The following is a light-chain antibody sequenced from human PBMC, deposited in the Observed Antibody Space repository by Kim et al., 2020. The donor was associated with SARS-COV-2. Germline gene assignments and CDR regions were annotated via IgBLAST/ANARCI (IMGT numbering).Light chain of an antibody. CDR1: QSVSSSY. J-gene: IGKJ1*01. CDR2: GAS. CDR3: QHYGSSLWT. Sequence: EIVLTQSPGTLSLSPGERATLSCRASQSVSSSYLAWYQQKPDQAPRLLIHGASSRATGIPDRFSGSGSGTDFTLTIAGLEPEDFAVYYCQHYGSSLWTFGQGTKVDIK. V-gene: IGKV3-20*01.